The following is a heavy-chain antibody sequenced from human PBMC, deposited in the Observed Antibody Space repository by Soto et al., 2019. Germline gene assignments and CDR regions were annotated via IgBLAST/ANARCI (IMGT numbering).Heavy chain of an antibody. CDR1: GFTFNDHA. V-gene: IGHV3-9*01. Sequence: GGSLRLSCAASGFTFNDHAMHWGRQVPGKGREWVSAISWNSANIGYAGSVEGRFTISRDNAKSAVYLQMNSLRAEDTALYYCAKGRSYYYYYGVDVWGQGTTVTVSS. CDR2: ISWNSANI. CDR3: AKGRSYYYYYGVDV. J-gene: IGHJ6*02.